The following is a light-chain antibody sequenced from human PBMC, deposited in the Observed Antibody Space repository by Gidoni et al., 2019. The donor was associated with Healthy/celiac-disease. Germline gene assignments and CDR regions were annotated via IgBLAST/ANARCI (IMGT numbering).Light chain of an antibody. CDR1: QSVSSSY. CDR2: GAS. V-gene: IGKV3-20*01. Sequence: EIVLTQSPGTLSLSPGERATLSCRASQSVSSSYLAWYQQKPGQAPRLLIYGASSRATGIPDRFSGSGSGTDFTLTISRLEPEDFEVYYCQQYGSSPPLTFGGGPKVEIK. J-gene: IGKJ4*01. CDR3: QQYGSSPPLT.